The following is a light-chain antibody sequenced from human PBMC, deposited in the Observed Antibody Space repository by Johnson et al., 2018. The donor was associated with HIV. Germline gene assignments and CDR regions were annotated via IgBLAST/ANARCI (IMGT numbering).Light chain of an antibody. CDR2: DNN. Sequence: QSVLTQSPSVSAAPGQKVTISCSGSSSNIGNNYVSWYQQIPGTAPKLLIYDNNKRPSGIPDRFSGSKSGTSATLGITGLQTGDEADYYCGTWDSSMSVYVFGTGTKVPVL. CDR3: GTWDSSMSVYV. CDR1: SSNIGNNY. V-gene: IGLV1-51*01. J-gene: IGLJ1*01.